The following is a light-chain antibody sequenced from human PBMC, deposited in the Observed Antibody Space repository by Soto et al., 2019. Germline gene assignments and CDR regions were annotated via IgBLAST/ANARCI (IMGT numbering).Light chain of an antibody. CDR1: QSVSSSY. V-gene: IGKV3-20*01. Sequence: EIVLTQSPGTLSLSPGERATLSCRASQSVSSSYLAWYQQKPGQATSLLIYGASSRATGITDRFSGSGSGTDFTLTISSMEPEDFAVYYCRQYGSSPLTFGGGTKVEIK. CDR3: RQYGSSPLT. CDR2: GAS. J-gene: IGKJ4*01.